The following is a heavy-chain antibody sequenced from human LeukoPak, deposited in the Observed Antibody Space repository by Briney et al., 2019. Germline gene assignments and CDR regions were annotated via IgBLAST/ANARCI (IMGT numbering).Heavy chain of an antibody. CDR1: GYTFTSYG. CDR2: ISAYNGNT. V-gene: IGHV1-18*01. CDR3: ARDSGWGYCSSTSCQNAFDI. D-gene: IGHD2-2*01. J-gene: IGHJ3*02. Sequence: ASVKVSCKASGYTFTSYGISWVRQAPGQGLEWMGWISAYNGNTNYAQKLQGRVTMTTDTSTSTAYMGLRSLRSDDTAEYYCARDSGWGYCSSTSCQNAFDIWGQGTMVTVSS.